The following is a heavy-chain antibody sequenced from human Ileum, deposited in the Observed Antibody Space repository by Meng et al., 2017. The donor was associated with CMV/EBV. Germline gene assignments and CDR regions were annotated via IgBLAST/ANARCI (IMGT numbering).Heavy chain of an antibody. CDR1: GGSFSGYY. V-gene: IGHV4-34*01. Sequence: QLPLQGGGSGLLNPSEPLSLTFALYGGSFSGYYRSWIRQVPGKGLEWIGEFNHYGSTNYNPSLKSLVTISVDTSKNQFSLNLSSVTAADTAVYYCASGKSNLEYWGQGTLVTVSS. CDR3: ASGKSNLEY. D-gene: IGHD4-11*01. J-gene: IGHJ4*02. CDR2: FNHYGST.